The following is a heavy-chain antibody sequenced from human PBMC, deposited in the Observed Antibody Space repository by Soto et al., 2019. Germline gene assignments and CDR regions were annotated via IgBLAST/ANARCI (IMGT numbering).Heavy chain of an antibody. V-gene: IGHV4-39*01. CDR1: GGSISSSSYY. J-gene: IGHJ4*02. Sequence: SETLSLTCTVSGGSISSSSYYWGWIRQPPGKGLEWIGSIYYSGSTYYNPSLKSRVTISVDTSKNQFSLKLSSVTAADSAVYYCARSLPKSFPLYWGQGTLVTVSS. CDR2: IYYSGST. CDR3: ARSLPKSFPLY. D-gene: IGHD3-16*02.